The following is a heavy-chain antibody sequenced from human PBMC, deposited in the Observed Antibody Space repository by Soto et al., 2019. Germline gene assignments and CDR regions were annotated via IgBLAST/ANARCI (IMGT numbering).Heavy chain of an antibody. J-gene: IGHJ6*02. CDR1: GGSISSGGYS. CDR2: IYHSGST. Sequence: SETLSLTCTVSGGSISSGGYSLTWIRQPPGKGLEWIGYIYHSGSTYYNPSLKSRVTISVDRSKNQFSLKLNSVTAADTAVYYCARVPDVWGQGTTVTVSS. V-gene: IGHV4-30-2*01. CDR3: ARVPDV.